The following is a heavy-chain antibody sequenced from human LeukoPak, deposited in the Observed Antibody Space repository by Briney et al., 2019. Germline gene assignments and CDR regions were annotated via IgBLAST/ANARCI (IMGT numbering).Heavy chain of an antibody. CDR3: ARNWIDP. J-gene: IGHJ5*02. Sequence: GGSLRLSCAASGFTVSSDYMSWVRQAPGKGLEWVSAIYSGGSTYYADSVKGRFTISRDKSKNTVYLQMNSLRFEDTAMYYCARNWIDPWGQGTLVTVSS. V-gene: IGHV3-53*05. CDR2: IYSGGST. CDR1: GFTVSSDY.